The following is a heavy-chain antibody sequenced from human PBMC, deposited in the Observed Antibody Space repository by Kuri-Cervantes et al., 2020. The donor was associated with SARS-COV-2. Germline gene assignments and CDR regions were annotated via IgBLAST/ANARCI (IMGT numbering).Heavy chain of an antibody. D-gene: IGHD2-15*01. CDR3: VRDSEVVVAPSAFDI. J-gene: IGHJ3*02. CDR2: ISSSSSYI. CDR1: GFTFSSYS. Sequence: GGSLRLSCAASGFTFSSYSMNWVRQAPGKGLEWVSSISSSSSYIYYADSVKGRFTISRDNAKNSLYLQMNSLRAEDTAVYYCVRDSEVVVAPSAFDIWGQGTMVTSSS. V-gene: IGHV3-21*01.